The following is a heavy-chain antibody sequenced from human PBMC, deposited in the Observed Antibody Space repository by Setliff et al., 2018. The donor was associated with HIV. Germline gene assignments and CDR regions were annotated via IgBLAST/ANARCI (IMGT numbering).Heavy chain of an antibody. CDR1: GGSFSGYY. Sequence: SETLSLTCAVYGGSFSGYYWSWIRQPPGKGLEWIGEIDHGGSTSYNPSLKSRVTIAVDTSKNQFSLKLSSVTAADTAVYSCAIESAGRVFDIWGQETMVTVSS. J-gene: IGHJ3*02. CDR2: IDHGGST. CDR3: AIESAGRVFDI. V-gene: IGHV4-34*01.